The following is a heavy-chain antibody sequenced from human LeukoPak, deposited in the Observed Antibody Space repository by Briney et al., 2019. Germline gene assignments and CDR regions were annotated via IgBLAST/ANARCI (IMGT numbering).Heavy chain of an antibody. CDR3: ASTAIYGDYVAFAFYH. D-gene: IGHD4-17*01. CDR1: GGTFSSYA. V-gene: IGHV1-69*13. Sequence: ASVKVSCKASGGTFSSYAISWVRQAPGQGLEWMGGIIPIFGTANYAQKFQDRVTITADESTSTAYMELSSLRSEGTAVFYCASTAIYGDYVAFAFYHWGQGTLVTVSS. J-gene: IGHJ4*02. CDR2: IIPIFGTA.